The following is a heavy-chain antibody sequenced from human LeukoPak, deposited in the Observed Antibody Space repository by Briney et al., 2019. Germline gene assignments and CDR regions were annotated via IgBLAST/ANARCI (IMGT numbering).Heavy chain of an antibody. CDR3: AREGREFGPHKLAGFDY. V-gene: IGHV1-2*02. CDR2: INPNSGGT. D-gene: IGHD3-10*01. Sequence: ASVTVSFKTSGYTFTVYYMHWVRQAPGQGLEWMGWINPNSGGTNYVQEFQGRVTMTRDTSITTAYMEPSGLRFDDTAVYYCAREGREFGPHKLAGFDYWGQGTLVTVSS. J-gene: IGHJ4*02. CDR1: GYTFTVYY.